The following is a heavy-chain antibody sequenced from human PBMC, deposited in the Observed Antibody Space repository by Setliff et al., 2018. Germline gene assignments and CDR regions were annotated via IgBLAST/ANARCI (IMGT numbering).Heavy chain of an antibody. D-gene: IGHD3-22*01. CDR2: INPNAGNI. CDR1: GYTFTAYY. J-gene: IGHJ4*02. V-gene: IGHV1-2*02. CDR3: ARERGSYDSSTHYTYYFDY. Sequence: ASVKVSCKASGYTFTAYYIHWVRQAPGQGLEWMGWINPNAGNINYIQKFQGRVTMTRDTSISTAYMELRRLKSDDTAVYFCARERGSYDSSTHYTYYFDYWGQGTLVTVSS.